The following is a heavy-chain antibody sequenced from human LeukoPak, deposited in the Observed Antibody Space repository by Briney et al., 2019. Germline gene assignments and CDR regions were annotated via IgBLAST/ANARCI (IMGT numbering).Heavy chain of an antibody. Sequence: RTGGSLRLSCAASGFTLSSYWMSWDRQAPGKGLEWVANIKQDGSEINYVDSVKGRFTISRDNAKNSMLLQMNSLRAEDTAVYYCARADYGGNLFFDYWGQGALVTVSS. CDR2: IKQDGSEI. CDR1: GFTLSSYW. D-gene: IGHD4-23*01. CDR3: ARADYGGNLFFDY. J-gene: IGHJ4*02. V-gene: IGHV3-7*04.